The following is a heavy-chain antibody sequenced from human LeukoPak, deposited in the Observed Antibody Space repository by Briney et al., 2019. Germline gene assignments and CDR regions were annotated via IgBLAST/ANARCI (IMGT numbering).Heavy chain of an antibody. CDR3: ARDPPGLYSSSWLIDY. J-gene: IGHJ4*02. Sequence: SETLSLTCTVSGYSISSGYCWGWIRQPPGKGLEWIGSIYHSGSTYYNPSLKSRVTISVDTSKNQFSLKLSSVTAADTAVYYCARDPPGLYSSSWLIDYWGQGTLVTVSS. CDR1: GYSISSGYC. D-gene: IGHD6-13*01. CDR2: IYHSGST. V-gene: IGHV4-38-2*02.